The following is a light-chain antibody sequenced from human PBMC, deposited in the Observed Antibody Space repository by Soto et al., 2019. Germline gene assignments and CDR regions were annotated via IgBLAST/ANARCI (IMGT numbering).Light chain of an antibody. V-gene: IGLV2-11*01. J-gene: IGLJ1*01. Sequence: QSALTQPRSVSGSPGQSVTISCTGTSTDVGGYYYVSWYQQHPGKAPKVMIYDVSERPSGVPDRFSGSKSGNTASLTISGLHAEDEADYYCCSYAGSPRYVFGTGTKVTVL. CDR3: CSYAGSPRYV. CDR1: STDVGGYYY. CDR2: DVS.